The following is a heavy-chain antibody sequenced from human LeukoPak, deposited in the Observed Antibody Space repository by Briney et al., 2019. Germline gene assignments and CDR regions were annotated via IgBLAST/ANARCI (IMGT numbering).Heavy chain of an antibody. J-gene: IGHJ2*01. CDR2: ISGIGGST. D-gene: IGHD3-22*01. CDR3: AKVPDSSGYYYIWYFDL. CDR1: GFTFSSYA. V-gene: IGHV3-23*01. Sequence: GGSLRLSCAASGFTFSSYAMSWVRQAPGKGLEWVSAISGIGGSTYYADSVKGRFTISRDNSKNTLYLQMNSLRAEDTAVYYCAKVPDSSGYYYIWYFDLWGRGTLVTVSS.